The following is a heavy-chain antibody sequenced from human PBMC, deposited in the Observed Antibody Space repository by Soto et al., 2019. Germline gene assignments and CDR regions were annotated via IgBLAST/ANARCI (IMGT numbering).Heavy chain of an antibody. CDR3: ARGSPAYGSGSFYYYYGMDV. CDR1: GGTFSSYA. Sequence: SVKVSCKASGGTFSSYAISWVRQAPGQGLELMGGIIPIFGTANYAQKFQGRVTITADESTSTAYMELSSLRSEDTAVYYCARGSPAYGSGSFYYYYGMDVWGQGTTVTV. D-gene: IGHD3-10*01. J-gene: IGHJ6*02. CDR2: IIPIFGTA. V-gene: IGHV1-69*01.